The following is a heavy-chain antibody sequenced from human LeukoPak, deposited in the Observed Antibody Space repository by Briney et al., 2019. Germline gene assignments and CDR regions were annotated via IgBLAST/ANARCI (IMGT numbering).Heavy chain of an antibody. CDR2: IIPILGIA. Sequence: VASVKVSCKASGGTFSSYAISWVRQAPGQGLEWMGRIIPILGIANYAQKFQGRVTITADKSTSTAYMELSSLRSEDTAVYYCAAPSGDRASQKIRGQGTLVTVSS. CDR1: GGTFSSYA. D-gene: IGHD2-21*01. V-gene: IGHV1-69*04. J-gene: IGHJ4*02. CDR3: AAPSGDRASQKI.